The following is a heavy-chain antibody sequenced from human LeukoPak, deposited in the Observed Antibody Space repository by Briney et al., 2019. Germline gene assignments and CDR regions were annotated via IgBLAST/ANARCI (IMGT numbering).Heavy chain of an antibody. D-gene: IGHD3-16*02. CDR3: ARGEFLRLGELSLYHFDY. CDR2: IYTSGST. J-gene: IGHJ4*02. V-gene: IGHV4-4*07. CDR1: GGSISSYY. Sequence: PSETLSLTCTVSGGSISSYYWSWIRQPAGKGLEWIGRIYTSGSTNYNPSLKSRVTMSVDTSKNQFSLKLSSVTAADTAVYYCARGEFLRLGELSLYHFDYWGQGTLVTVSS.